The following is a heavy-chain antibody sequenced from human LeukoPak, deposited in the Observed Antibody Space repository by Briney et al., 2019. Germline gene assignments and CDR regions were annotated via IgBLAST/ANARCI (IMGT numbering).Heavy chain of an antibody. Sequence: PGGSLRLSCAASGFTVSSNYMSWVRQAPGKGLEWVSVIYSGGSTYYADSVKGRFTISRDNSKNTLYLQMNSLRAEDTAVYYCAKPPRRLEPFDYWGQGTLVTVSS. D-gene: IGHD1-1*01. V-gene: IGHV3-53*05. CDR1: GFTVSSNY. CDR2: IYSGGST. CDR3: AKPPRRLEPFDY. J-gene: IGHJ4*02.